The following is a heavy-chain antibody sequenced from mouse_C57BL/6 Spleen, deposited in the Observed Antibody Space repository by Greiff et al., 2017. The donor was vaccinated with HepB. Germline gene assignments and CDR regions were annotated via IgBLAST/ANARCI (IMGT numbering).Heavy chain of an antibody. V-gene: IGHV1-82*01. CDR2: IYPGDGDT. CDR3: ARIDYDPGWFAY. D-gene: IGHD2-4*01. J-gene: IGHJ3*01. CDR1: GYAFSSSW. Sequence: VQLVESGPELVKPGASVKISCKASGYAFSSSWMNWVKQRPGKGLEWIGRIYPGDGDTNYNGKFKGKATLTADKSSSTAYMQLSSLTSEDSAVYFCARIDYDPGWFAYWGQGTLVTVSA.